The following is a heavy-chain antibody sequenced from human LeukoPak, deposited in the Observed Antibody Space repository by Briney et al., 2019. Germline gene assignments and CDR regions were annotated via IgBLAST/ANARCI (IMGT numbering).Heavy chain of an antibody. CDR1: GGTFSSYT. V-gene: IGHV1-69*02. D-gene: IGHD4-11*01. CDR3: AGTTVTTWYWFDP. J-gene: IGHJ5*02. Sequence: GASVKVSCKASGGTFSSYTISWVRQAPGQGLEWMGRIIPILGIANYAQKFLGRVTITADKSTSTAYMELSSLRSEDTAVYYCAGTTVTTWYWFDPWGQGTLVTVSS. CDR2: IIPILGIA.